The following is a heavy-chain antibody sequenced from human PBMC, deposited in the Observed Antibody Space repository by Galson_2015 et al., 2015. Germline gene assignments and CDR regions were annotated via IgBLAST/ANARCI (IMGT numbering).Heavy chain of an antibody. D-gene: IGHD6-19*01. CDR1: GGSISSGSYY. J-gene: IGHJ4*02. CDR3: ARGGNTSGRYYFDY. V-gene: IGHV4-61*02. CDR2: IYTTGST. Sequence: TLSLTCAVSGGSISSGSYYWSWFRQPAGQGLEWIGRIYTTGSTNYNPSLKRRVTISVDTTKNQFSLKLNSVTAADTAVYYCARGGNTSGRYYFDYWGQGTLVTVSS.